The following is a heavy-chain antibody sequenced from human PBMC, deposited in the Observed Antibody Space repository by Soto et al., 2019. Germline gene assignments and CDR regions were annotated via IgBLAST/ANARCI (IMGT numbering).Heavy chain of an antibody. V-gene: IGHV4-61*01. CDR1: GGSVSSDSYH. J-gene: IGHJ5*02. D-gene: IGHD1-26*01. CDR2: IYYSGTT. Sequence: QVQLEESGPGLVKPSETLSLRCTVSGGSVSSDSYHWCWVRQPPGKGLEWIGNIYYSGTTNYNPSLESRVSMSVDTSKNQFSLKLSSVTAADTVDYYCASRVGATPPITWGQGTLVIVSS. CDR3: ASRVGATPPIT.